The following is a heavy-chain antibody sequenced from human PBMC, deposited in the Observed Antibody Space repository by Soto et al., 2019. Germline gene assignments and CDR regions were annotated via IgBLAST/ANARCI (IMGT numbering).Heavy chain of an antibody. Sequence: EVQLVESGGGLVKPGGSLRLSCAASGFTFSSYNMNWVRQAAGKGLEWVSSISSSSSYIYYADSVKGRFTISRDNAKNSLYLQMDSLRAEDTAIYYCATSARGYENWGQGTLVTVSS. D-gene: IGHD6-13*01. CDR2: ISSSSSYI. V-gene: IGHV3-21*01. CDR1: GFTFSSYN. J-gene: IGHJ4*02. CDR3: ATSARGYEN.